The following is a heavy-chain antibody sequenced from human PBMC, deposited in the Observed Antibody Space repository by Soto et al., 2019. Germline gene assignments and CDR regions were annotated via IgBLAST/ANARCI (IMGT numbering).Heavy chain of an antibody. CDR3: ARGGCSVGSCSSPYYYGMDC. J-gene: IGHJ6*02. V-gene: IGHV1-69*01. D-gene: IGHD2-15*01. Sequence: QVQLVQSGAEVKKTGSSVKVSCKASGGTFNSYAISWVRQAPGQGLEWMGGIIPIIGRANYAQKVQGRVTITADEHTSTAYMVMSSVRSEDTAVYYCARGGCSVGSCSSPYYYGMDCWGEGTTVIVS. CDR1: GGTFNSYA. CDR2: IIPIIGRA.